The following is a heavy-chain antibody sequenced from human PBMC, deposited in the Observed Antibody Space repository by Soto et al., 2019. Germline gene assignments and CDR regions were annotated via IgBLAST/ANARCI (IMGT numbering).Heavy chain of an antibody. V-gene: IGHV3-7*04. CDR3: ARPCKGGNYRVHFDY. CDR2: IKQDGSEK. Sequence: EVQLVESGGGLVQPGGSLRLSCAASGFTFSSYWMSWVRQAPGKGLEWVANIKQDGSEKYYVDSVKGRFTISRDNAKNSLYLQMNSLRAEDTAVYYCARPCKGGNYRVHFDYWGQGTLVTVSS. CDR1: GFTFSSYW. D-gene: IGHD1-26*01. J-gene: IGHJ4*02.